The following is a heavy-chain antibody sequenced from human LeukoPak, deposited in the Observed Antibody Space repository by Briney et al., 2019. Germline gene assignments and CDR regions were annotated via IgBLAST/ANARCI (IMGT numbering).Heavy chain of an antibody. V-gene: IGHV3-13*01. J-gene: IGHJ4*02. CDR1: GFAFSSYD. CDR3: ARGTYDYASGTYYPPDY. Sequence: PGGSLRLSCAASGFAFSSYDMHWVRQGAGKGREWVSAISSAGDTYYPDSVKGRFTISIESAKDSLYLQMNSLRAGDTAVYYCARGTYDYASGTYYPPDYWGQGTLVTVSS. CDR2: ISSAGDT. D-gene: IGHD3-10*01.